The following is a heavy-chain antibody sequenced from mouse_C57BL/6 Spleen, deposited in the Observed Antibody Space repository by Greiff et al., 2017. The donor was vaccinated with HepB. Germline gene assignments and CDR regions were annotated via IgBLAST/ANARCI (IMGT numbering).Heavy chain of an antibody. D-gene: IGHD1-1*01. J-gene: IGHJ4*01. Sequence: EVHLVESEGGLVQPGSSMKLSCTASGFTFSDYYMAWVRQVPEKGLEWVANINYDGSSTYYLDSLKSRFIISRDNAKNILYLQMSSLKSEDTATYYCARDPYGYAMDYWGQGTSVTVSS. CDR2: INYDGSST. CDR3: ARDPYGYAMDY. CDR1: GFTFSDYY. V-gene: IGHV5-16*01.